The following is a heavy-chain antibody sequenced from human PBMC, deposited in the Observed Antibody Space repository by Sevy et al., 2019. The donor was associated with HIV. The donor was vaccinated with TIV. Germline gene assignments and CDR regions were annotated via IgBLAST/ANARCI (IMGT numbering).Heavy chain of an antibody. CDR2: IYWNDDK. D-gene: IGHD3-10*01. J-gene: IGHJ4*02. CDR1: GFSLSTSGVG. V-gene: IGHV2-5*01. CDR3: ANRQGLRFGGGDYFDY. Sequence: SGPTLVNPTQTLTLTCTFSGFSLSTSGVGVGWIRQPPGKALEWLALIYWNDDKRYNPSLKSRLTITKDTSKNPVVLTMTNMDPVDTATYYCANRQGLRFGGGDYFDYWGQGTLVTVSS.